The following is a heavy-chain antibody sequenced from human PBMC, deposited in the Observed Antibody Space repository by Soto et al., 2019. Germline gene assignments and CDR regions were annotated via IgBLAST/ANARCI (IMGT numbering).Heavy chain of an antibody. CDR3: AVLYATPLPFSLGDY. D-gene: IGHD2-15*01. CDR1: GFTFSSYS. Sequence: PGGSLRLSCAASGFTFSSYSMNWVRQAPGKGLEWVSYISSSSSTIYYADSVKGRFTISRDNAKNSLYLQMNSLRAEDTAVYYCAVLYATPLPFSLGDYWGQGTLVTVSS. CDR2: ISSSSSTI. J-gene: IGHJ4*02. V-gene: IGHV3-48*01.